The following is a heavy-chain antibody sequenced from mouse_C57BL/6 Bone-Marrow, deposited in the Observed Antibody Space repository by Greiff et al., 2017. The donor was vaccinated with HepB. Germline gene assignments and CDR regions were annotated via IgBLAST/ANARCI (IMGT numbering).Heavy chain of an antibody. D-gene: IGHD2-5*01. J-gene: IGHJ1*03. Sequence: EVQLMESEGGLVQPGSSMKLSCTASGFTFSDYYMAWVRQVPEKGLEWVANINYDGSSTYYLDSLKSRFIISRDNAKNILYLQMSSLKSEDTATYYCAREQSNPHWYFDVWGTGTTVTVSS. CDR3: AREQSNPHWYFDV. CDR1: GFTFSDYY. V-gene: IGHV5-16*01. CDR2: INYDGSST.